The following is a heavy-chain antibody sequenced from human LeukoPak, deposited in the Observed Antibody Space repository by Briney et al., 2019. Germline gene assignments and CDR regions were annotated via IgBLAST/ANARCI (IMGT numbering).Heavy chain of an antibody. J-gene: IGHJ6*03. CDR2: INWNGGST. CDR1: GFTFRSSW. D-gene: IGHD1/OR15-1a*01. CDR3: ARTPGLNNMDV. V-gene: IGHV3-20*04. Sequence: GGSLRLSCAASGFTFRSSWIHWVRQAPGKGLEWVSGINWNGGSTGYADSVKGRFTISRDNAKNSLCLQMNSLRVEDTALYYCARTPGLNNMDVWGKGTTVTVSS.